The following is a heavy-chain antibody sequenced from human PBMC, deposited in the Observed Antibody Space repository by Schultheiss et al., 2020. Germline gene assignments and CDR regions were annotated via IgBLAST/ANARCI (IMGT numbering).Heavy chain of an antibody. Sequence: GGSLRLSCAASGFTFSSYAMSWVRQAPGKGLEWVSVIYSGGSTYYADSVKGRFTISRDNSKNTLYLQMNSLRAEDTAVYYCATDFKSGSYGNYWGQGTLVTVSS. CDR2: IYSGGST. D-gene: IGHD1-26*01. V-gene: IGHV3-66*01. CDR3: ATDFKSGSYGNY. CDR1: GFTFSSYA. J-gene: IGHJ4*02.